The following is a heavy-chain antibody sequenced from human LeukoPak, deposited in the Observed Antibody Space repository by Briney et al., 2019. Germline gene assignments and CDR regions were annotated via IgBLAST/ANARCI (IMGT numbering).Heavy chain of an antibody. D-gene: IGHD3-22*01. V-gene: IGHV3-33*01. Sequence: GRSLRLSCATSGFTFSSYGTHWVRQAPGKGLEWVAVIWYDGSNKYYADSVKGRFTISRDNSKNTLYLQMNSLRAEDTAVYYCARDGSPYYYDSSGYGFDYWGQGTLVTVSS. J-gene: IGHJ4*02. CDR3: ARDGSPYYYDSSGYGFDY. CDR2: IWYDGSNK. CDR1: GFTFSSYG.